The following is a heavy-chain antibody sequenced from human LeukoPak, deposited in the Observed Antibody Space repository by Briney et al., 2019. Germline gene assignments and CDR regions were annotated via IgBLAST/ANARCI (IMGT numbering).Heavy chain of an antibody. J-gene: IGHJ4*02. D-gene: IGHD3-3*01. Sequence: GGSLRLXCAASGFTFSSYSMNWVRQAPGKALEWVSSISSSSSYIYYADPVKGRFTISRDNAKNSLYLQMNSLRAEDTAVYYCARDPYDFWSGYPPYYFDYWGQGTLVTVSS. CDR1: GFTFSSYS. CDR3: ARDPYDFWSGYPPYYFDY. CDR2: ISSSSSYI. V-gene: IGHV3-21*01.